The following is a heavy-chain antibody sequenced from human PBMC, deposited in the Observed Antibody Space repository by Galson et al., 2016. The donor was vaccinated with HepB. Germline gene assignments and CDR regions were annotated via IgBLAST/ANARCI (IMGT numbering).Heavy chain of an antibody. CDR3: ATYRGGDSAYFDY. CDR1: GFTFSSYG. Sequence: SLRLSCAASGFTFSSYGMSWVRQYPGEGLEWVSAISAGGDTYYADSVKGRFTISRDNSKNTLYLQMNTLRAEDTALYYCATYRGGDSAYFDYWGQGTLVTVSS. V-gene: IGHV3-23*01. D-gene: IGHD4-23*01. CDR2: ISAGGDT. J-gene: IGHJ4*02.